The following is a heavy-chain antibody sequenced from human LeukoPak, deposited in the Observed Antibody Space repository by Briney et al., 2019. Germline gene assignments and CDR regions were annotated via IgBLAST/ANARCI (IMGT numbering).Heavy chain of an antibody. CDR1: GFTFSSYS. Sequence: GGSLRLSCAASGFTFSSYSMNWVRQAPGKGLEWVSSISSSSSYIYYADSVKGRFTISRDNAKNSLYLQMNSLRAEDTAVYYCARALNSRGCSSASCYFDYWGQGTLVTVSS. CDR3: ARALNSRGCSSASCYFDY. V-gene: IGHV3-21*01. J-gene: IGHJ4*02. CDR2: ISSSSSYI. D-gene: IGHD2-2*01.